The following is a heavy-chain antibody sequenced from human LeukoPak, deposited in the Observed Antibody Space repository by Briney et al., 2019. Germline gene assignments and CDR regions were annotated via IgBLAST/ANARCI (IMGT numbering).Heavy chain of an antibody. V-gene: IGHV1-2*02. Sequence: ASAKVSCKASGYTFTGYYMHWVRQAPGQGLEWMGWINPNSGGTSYAQKFQGRVTMTRDTSISTAYMELSRLRSDDTAVYYCARTVVVPATWFDPWGQGTLVTVSS. CDR1: GYTFTGYY. CDR2: INPNSGGT. CDR3: ARTVVVPATWFDP. J-gene: IGHJ5*02. D-gene: IGHD2-2*01.